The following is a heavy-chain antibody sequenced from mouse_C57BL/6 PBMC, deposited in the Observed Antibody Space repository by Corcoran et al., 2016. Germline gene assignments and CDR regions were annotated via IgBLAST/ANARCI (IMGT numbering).Heavy chain of an antibody. CDR2: IDPGSGNT. CDR3: AREGGTGDYYAMDY. CDR1: GYPFTDYY. V-gene: IGHV1-76*01. Sequence: QVQLQQSRAELVRPGASVKLSCTASGYPFTDYYINWVKQRPGKGLEWIARIDPGSGNTYYNEKFKGKATLTAAKSSSTAYMQLSSLTSEDSAVYVCAREGGTGDYYAMDYWGQGTSVTVSA. D-gene: IGHD4-1*01. J-gene: IGHJ4*01.